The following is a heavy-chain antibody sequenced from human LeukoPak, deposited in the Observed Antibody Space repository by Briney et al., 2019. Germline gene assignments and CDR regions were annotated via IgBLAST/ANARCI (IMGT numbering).Heavy chain of an antibody. D-gene: IGHD6-13*01. CDR1: GGSISSYY. J-gene: IGHJ3*02. CDR3: ARGIAAASERALDI. V-gene: IGHV4-59*01. CDR2: IYYSGST. Sequence: SGTLSLTCTVSGGSISSYYWSWIRQPPGKVLEWIGYIYYSGSTNYNPSLKSRVTISVDTSKNQFSLKLSSVTAADTAVYYCARGIAAASERALDIWGQGTTVTVSS.